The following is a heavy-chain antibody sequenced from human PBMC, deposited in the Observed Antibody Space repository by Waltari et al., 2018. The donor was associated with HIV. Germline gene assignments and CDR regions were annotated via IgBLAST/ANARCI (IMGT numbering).Heavy chain of an antibody. CDR3: ARRALWLRPVYYFDY. J-gene: IGHJ4*02. V-gene: IGHV4-34*01. CDR2: INHRRNT. CDR1: GEPFAGYY. D-gene: IGHD5-12*01. Sequence: QVQLQQWGAGLLQPSETLSLTCAVYGEPFAGYYWSWIRQPPGKRLEWMGEINHRRNTNYNPSLKSRLTMSVDASKNQFSLNLNSVTAADTGVYYCARRALWLRPVYYFDYWGQGALVTVSS.